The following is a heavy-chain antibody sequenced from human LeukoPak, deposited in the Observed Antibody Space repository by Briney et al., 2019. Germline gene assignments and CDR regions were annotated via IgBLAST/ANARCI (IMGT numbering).Heavy chain of an antibody. CDR1: GFTFSSYG. D-gene: IGHD2-2*01. J-gene: IGHJ6*03. Sequence: GGSLRLSCAASGFTFSSYGMHWVRQAPGKGLEWVAVIWYDGSNKYYADSVKGRFTISRDNSKNTLYLQMNSLRAEDTAVYYCAKAPLSRGAPSYYRDVWGKGTTVPVS. CDR3: AKAPLSRGAPSYYRDV. CDR2: IWYDGSNK. V-gene: IGHV3-33*06.